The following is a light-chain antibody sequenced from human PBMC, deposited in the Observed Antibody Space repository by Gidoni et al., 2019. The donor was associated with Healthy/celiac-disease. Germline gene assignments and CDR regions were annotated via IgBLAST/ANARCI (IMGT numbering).Light chain of an antibody. CDR2: KAS. CDR1: QSISSW. V-gene: IGKV1-5*03. J-gene: IGKJ2*01. Sequence: DIQMTQSPSTLSASVVDRVTITCRARQSISSWLAWYQQKPGKAPKLLIYKASSLESGVPSRFGGSGSGTEFTLTISSLQPDDFATYYCQQYNSYSAFGQGTKLEIK. CDR3: QQYNSYSA.